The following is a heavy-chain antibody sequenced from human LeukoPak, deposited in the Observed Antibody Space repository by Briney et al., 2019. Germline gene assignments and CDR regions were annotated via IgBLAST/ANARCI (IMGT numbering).Heavy chain of an antibody. Sequence: GGSLRLSCTASGFSFSNAWMNWVRQAPGKGLEWVGRIKTKADGETTGYAASVKGRFNISRDDSKNTLYLQMNSLKTEDTAVYYCTSRVTTTNDNWGQGTLVTVSS. CDR3: TSRVTTTNDN. CDR2: IKTKADGETT. J-gene: IGHJ4*02. CDR1: GFSFSNAW. V-gene: IGHV3-15*01. D-gene: IGHD4-17*01.